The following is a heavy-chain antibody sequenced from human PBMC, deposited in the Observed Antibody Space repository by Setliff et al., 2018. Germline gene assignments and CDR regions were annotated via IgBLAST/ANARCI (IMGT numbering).Heavy chain of an antibody. V-gene: IGHV3-7*01. Sequence: GGSLRLSCAASGFTLRSYWMSWVRHAPGKWLEWVANIKKDGSIKYYLDSVRCRFTISRDNAENSLTLQMNSLRVEDTAVYYCSRDLQGSGDYVVDYWGQGTLVTVSS. CDR3: SRDLQGSGDYVVDY. J-gene: IGHJ4*02. D-gene: IGHD4-17*01. CDR2: IKKDGSIK. CDR1: GFTLRSYW.